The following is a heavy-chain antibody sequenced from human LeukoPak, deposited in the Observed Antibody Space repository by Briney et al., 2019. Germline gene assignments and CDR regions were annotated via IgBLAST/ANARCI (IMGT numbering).Heavy chain of an antibody. Sequence: GGSLRLSCAPSGFTFSSYAMLWVRQAPGKGREWVADISHDGSNKYYPDSVKGRFTISSDNSKNTLYPQINSLRAEDTAVYYCARDLPGVSRDPWGQGTLVTVSS. D-gene: IGHD3-10*01. CDR3: ARDLPGVSRDP. CDR1: GFTFSSYA. V-gene: IGHV3-30-3*01. CDR2: ISHDGSNK. J-gene: IGHJ5*02.